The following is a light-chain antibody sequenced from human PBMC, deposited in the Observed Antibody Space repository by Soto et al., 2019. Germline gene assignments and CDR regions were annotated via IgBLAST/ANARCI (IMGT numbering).Light chain of an antibody. CDR2: EVT. J-gene: IGLJ1*01. CDR3: CSDAGSSSYV. V-gene: IGLV2-23*02. Sequence: QSALTQPASVSGSPGQSITISCTRPSSDVWSFNFVSWYQQHPDKAPQVLIYEVTKRPPGVSNRFSGSKSGNTASLTISGLQADDEADYYCCSDAGSSSYVFGTGTQLTVL. CDR1: SSDVWSFNF.